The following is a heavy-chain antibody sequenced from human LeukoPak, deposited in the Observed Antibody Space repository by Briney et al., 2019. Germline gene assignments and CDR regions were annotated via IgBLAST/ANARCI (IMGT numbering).Heavy chain of an antibody. J-gene: IGHJ5*02. D-gene: IGHD3-22*01. Sequence: ASVEVSCKASGYTFTGYYMHWVRQAPGQGLEWMGWINPNSGGTNYAQKFQGRVTMTRDTSISTAYMELSRLRSDDTAVYYCARVGALNYYDSSGYQNWFDPWGQGTLVTVSS. CDR3: ARVGALNYYDSSGYQNWFDP. CDR1: GYTFTGYY. CDR2: INPNSGGT. V-gene: IGHV1-2*02.